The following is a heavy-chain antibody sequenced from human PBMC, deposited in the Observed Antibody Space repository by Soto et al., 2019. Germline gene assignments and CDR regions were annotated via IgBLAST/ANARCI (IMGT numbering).Heavy chain of an antibody. CDR2: ISYDGSNK. V-gene: IGHV3-30-3*01. J-gene: IGHJ6*02. CDR1: GFTFSSYA. CDR3: ARDTHSSPGPLYYYGMDV. D-gene: IGHD6-13*01. Sequence: GGSLRLSCAASGFTFSSYAMHWVRQAPGKGLEWVAVISYDGSNKYYADSVKGRFTISRDNSKNTLYLQMNSLRAEDTAVYYCARDTHSSPGPLYYYGMDVWGQGTTVTVSS.